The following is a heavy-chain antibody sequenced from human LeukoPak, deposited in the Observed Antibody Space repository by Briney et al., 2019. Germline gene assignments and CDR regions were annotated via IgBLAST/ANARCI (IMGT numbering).Heavy chain of an antibody. CDR1: GFTFSDYY. D-gene: IGHD4-11*01. J-gene: IGHJ6*02. V-gene: IGHV3-11*01. Sequence: PGGSLRLSCAASGFTFSDYYMSWIRQAPGKGLEWVSYISSSGSTIYYADSVKGRFTISRDNAKNSLYLQMNSLRAEDTAVYYCARDSAHDYSNYIDYYAMDVWGQGTTVTVSS. CDR2: ISSSGSTI. CDR3: ARDSAHDYSNYIDYYAMDV.